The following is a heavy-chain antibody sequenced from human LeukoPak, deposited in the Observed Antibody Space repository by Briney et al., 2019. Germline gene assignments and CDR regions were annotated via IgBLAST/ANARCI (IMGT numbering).Heavy chain of an antibody. CDR2: IYYSGST. D-gene: IGHD3-10*01. V-gene: IGHV4-39*01. CDR3: ARPNGSGSHYEIDY. CDR1: GGSISSSSYY. Sequence: TSETLSLTCTVSGGSISSSSYYWGWIRQPPGEGLEWIGSIYYSGSTYYNPSLKSRVTISVDTSKNQFSLKLSSVTAADTAVYYCARPNGSGSHYEIDYWGQGTLVTVSS. J-gene: IGHJ4*02.